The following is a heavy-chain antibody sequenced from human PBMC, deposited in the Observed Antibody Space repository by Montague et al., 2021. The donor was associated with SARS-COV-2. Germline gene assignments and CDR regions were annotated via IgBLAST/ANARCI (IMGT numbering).Heavy chain of an antibody. J-gene: IGHJ6*03. V-gene: IGHV3-30*04. CDR1: GFTFSSYA. D-gene: IGHD3-3*01. Sequence: SLRLSCAASGFTFSSYAMHRVRQAPGKGLEWVAVLSYDGSNKYYVDSVKGRFTISRDNSKNTLFLQMNSLRAEDTAVYYCARDPLLTIFGSYYYYYMDVWGEGTTVTVSS. CDR3: ARDPLLTIFGSYYYYYMDV. CDR2: LSYDGSNK.